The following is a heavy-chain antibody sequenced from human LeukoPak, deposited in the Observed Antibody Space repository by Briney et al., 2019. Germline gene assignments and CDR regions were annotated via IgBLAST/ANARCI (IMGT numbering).Heavy chain of an antibody. CDR1: GFTFSSYA. D-gene: IGHD6-19*01. V-gene: IGHV3-30*04. CDR2: IPYDGRNK. J-gene: IGHJ4*02. CDR3: AKASSSGSYGVYYFDC. Sequence: PGGSLRLSCVASGFTFSSYAMHWVRQAPGKGLEWVAVIPYDGRNKYYADSVNGRFTISRDNSKSTLYLQMHSLRAGDTAVYYCAKASSSGSYGVYYFDCWGQGTLVTVST.